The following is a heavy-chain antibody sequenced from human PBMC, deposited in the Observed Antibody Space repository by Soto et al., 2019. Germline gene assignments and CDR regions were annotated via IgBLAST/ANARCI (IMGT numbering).Heavy chain of an antibody. CDR3: ARDWGRMVSHYSYGMDV. CDR1: VVSISSSNW. CDR2: IYHSGST. Sequence: ASETLSLTCAVSVVSISSSNWWSWVRQPPGKGLEWIGEIYHSGSTNYNPSLKSRVTISVDKSKNQFSLKLSSVTAADTAVYYCARDWGRMVSHYSYGMDVWGQGPRVTVSS. J-gene: IGHJ6*02. V-gene: IGHV4-4*02. D-gene: IGHD3-16*01.